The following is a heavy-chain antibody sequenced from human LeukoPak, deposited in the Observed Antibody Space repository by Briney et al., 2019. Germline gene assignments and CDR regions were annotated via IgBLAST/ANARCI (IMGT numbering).Heavy chain of an antibody. CDR2: IGWNSGSI. Sequence: GRSLRLSCAASGFTFDDYAMHWVRQAPGEGLEWVSGIGWNSGSIGYADAVKGRFTIYRDNAKNSLYLQMNSLSAEGTALYYCARLHTLNSYGSGRIPAAFDYWGQGTLVTVSS. D-gene: IGHD3-10*01. CDR1: GFTFDDYA. V-gene: IGHV3-9*01. J-gene: IGHJ4*02. CDR3: ARLHTLNSYGSGRIPAAFDY.